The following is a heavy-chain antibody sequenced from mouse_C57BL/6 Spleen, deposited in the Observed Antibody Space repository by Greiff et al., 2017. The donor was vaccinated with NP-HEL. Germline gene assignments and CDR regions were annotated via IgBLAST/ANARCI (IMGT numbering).Heavy chain of an antibody. Sequence: VQLQQPGAELVRPGSSVKLSCKASGYTFTSYWMDWVKQRPGQGLEWIGNIYPSDSETHYNQKFKDKATLTVDKSSSTAYMQLSSLTSEDSAVYYCARVGVFNYAMDYWGQGTSVTVSS. CDR3: ARVGVFNYAMDY. V-gene: IGHV1-61*01. J-gene: IGHJ4*01. CDR1: GYTFTSYW. CDR2: IYPSDSET.